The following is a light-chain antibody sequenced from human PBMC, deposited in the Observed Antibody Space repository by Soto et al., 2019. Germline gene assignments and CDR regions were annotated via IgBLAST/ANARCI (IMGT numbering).Light chain of an antibody. CDR1: SSNIGAGYD. Sequence: QAVVTQPPSVSGAPGQRVTISCTGSSSNIGAGYDVQWYQQLPGTAPKLLIYANTNRPSGVPDRYSGSKSGTSASLAITGLQAEDEADYYCQSYDTSVSGSVFGGGTKL. CDR2: ANT. V-gene: IGLV1-40*01. CDR3: QSYDTSVSGSV. J-gene: IGLJ2*01.